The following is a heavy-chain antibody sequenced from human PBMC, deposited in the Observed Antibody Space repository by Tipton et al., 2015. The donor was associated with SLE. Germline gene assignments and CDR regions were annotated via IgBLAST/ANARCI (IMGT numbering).Heavy chain of an antibody. J-gene: IGHJ5*02. CDR2: IYPSGST. V-gene: IGHV4-61*02. CDR1: GGSISSANYL. D-gene: IGHD3-9*01. CDR3: VRDKWGEYYPSTGYFWSFDP. Sequence: TLSLTCTVSGGSISSANYLWTWIRQPAGKGLEWIGRIYPSGSTNYNPSLKSRVTMSVDTSKNQFSLNLSSLTAADTAVYYCVRDKWGEYYPSTGYFWSFDPWGQGILVTVSS.